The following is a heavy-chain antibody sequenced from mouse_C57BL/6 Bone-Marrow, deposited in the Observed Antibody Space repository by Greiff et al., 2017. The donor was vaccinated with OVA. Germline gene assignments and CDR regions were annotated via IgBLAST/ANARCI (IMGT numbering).Heavy chain of an antibody. Sequence: EVNLVESGGGLVQPKGSLKLSCAASGFSFNTYAMNWVRQAPGKGLEWVARIRSKSNNYATYYADSVKDRFTISRDDSESMLYLQMNNLKTEDTAMYYCVRQGGYDWYFDVWGTGTTVTVSS. CDR2: IRSKSNNYAT. CDR1: GFSFNTYA. V-gene: IGHV10-1*01. J-gene: IGHJ1*03. CDR3: VRQGGYDWYFDV. D-gene: IGHD2-2*01.